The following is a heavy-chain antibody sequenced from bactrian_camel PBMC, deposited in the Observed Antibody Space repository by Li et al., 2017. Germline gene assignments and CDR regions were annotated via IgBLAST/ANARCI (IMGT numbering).Heavy chain of an antibody. CDR3: AKDPRYGFQTY. CDR1: GFTFSTYW. J-gene: IGHJ4*01. Sequence: HVQLVESGGGLVQAGGSLRPSCAASGFTFSTYWMYWVRHTPGKGLEWVSYNNTGGGTTYYRDSVKGLFAISRDNAKNTLYLQLNSLKTEDTAMYYCAKDPRYGFQTYWGQGTQVTVS. CDR2: NNTGGGTT. V-gene: IGHV3S1*01. D-gene: IGHD6*01.